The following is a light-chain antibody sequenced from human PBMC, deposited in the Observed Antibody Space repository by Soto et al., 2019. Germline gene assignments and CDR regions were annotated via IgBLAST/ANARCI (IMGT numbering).Light chain of an antibody. J-gene: IGKJ5*01. V-gene: IGKV1-9*01. CDR1: QAISSY. CDR3: QQLNSFPIT. CDR2: AAS. Sequence: DIQLTLAPAFLSASAGDRVSITCLASQAISSYLAWYQQKPGRAPKLLIYAASTLQSGVPSRFSGSGSGTEFTLTITSLQPEDFATYYCQQLNSFPITFGQGTRLEIK.